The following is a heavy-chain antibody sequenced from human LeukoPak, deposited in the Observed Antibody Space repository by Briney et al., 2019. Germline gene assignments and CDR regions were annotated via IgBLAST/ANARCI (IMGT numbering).Heavy chain of an antibody. V-gene: IGHV4-38-2*01. J-gene: IGHJ4*02. CDR2: IYQSQSGST. CDR1: GYSISKGYY. Sequence: PSETLSLTCGVSGYSISKGYYWGWIRQPPGKGLEWIGSIYQSQSGSTYYHPSLKSRVTISADTSKNQFSLKLSSVSAADTAVYYCAGTIFGVLTGPFDYWGQGTLVTVSS. D-gene: IGHD3-3*01. CDR3: AGTIFGVLTGPFDY.